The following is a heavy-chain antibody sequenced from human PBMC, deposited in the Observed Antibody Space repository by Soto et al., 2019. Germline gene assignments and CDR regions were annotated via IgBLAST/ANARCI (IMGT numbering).Heavy chain of an antibody. V-gene: IGHV5-51*01. CDR2: IYPGDSDT. J-gene: IGHJ6*02. Sequence: GASLKISCKCSDYRFTTYWIGWVRQMPGQGLEWMGFIYPGDSDTRYSPYFQGQVTISADKSISTAYLQWTSLKASDTAIYYCGIYGGTSSDVVGLDGWGQGTNVTVSS. CDR1: DYRFTTYW. D-gene: IGHD4-17*01. CDR3: GIYGGTSSDVVGLDG.